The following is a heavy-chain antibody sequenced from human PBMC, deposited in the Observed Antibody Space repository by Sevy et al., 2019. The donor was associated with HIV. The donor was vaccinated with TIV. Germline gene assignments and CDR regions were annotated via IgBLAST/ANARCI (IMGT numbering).Heavy chain of an antibody. D-gene: IGHD3-10*01. CDR3: AKTPLCFWELLDYFDY. V-gene: IGHV3-30*18. J-gene: IGHJ4*02. Sequence: GGSLRLSCAASGFTFSSYGMHWVRQAPGKGLEWVAVISYDGSNKYYADSVKGRFTISRDNSKNTLYLQMNSLRAEDTAVYYCAKTPLCFWELLDYFDYWGQGTLVTVSS. CDR2: ISYDGSNK. CDR1: GFTFSSYG.